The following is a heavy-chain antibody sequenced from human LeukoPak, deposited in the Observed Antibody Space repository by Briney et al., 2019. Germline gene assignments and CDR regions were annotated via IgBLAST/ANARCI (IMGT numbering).Heavy chain of an antibody. V-gene: IGHV3-23*01. CDR3: AKVFFNSGSYDF. D-gene: IGHD3-10*01. CDR2: ISGSGDNK. J-gene: IGHJ4*02. Sequence: GGSLRLSCAASRFTFSNYAMSWVRQAPGKGLEWVSSISGSGDNKYYADSVKGRFTISRDNSKNTLSLQMNSLRADDTAIYYCAKVFFNSGSYDFWGQGTLVTVSS. CDR1: RFTFSNYA.